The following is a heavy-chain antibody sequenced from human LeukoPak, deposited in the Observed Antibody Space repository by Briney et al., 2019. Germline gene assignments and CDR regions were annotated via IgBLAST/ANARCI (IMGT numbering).Heavy chain of an antibody. D-gene: IGHD2-2*01. CDR2: IDTSGGHT. CDR3: AKESCSSRCNFDY. Sequence: SGGSLRLSCAASGFTFATDSMNWVRQAPGKGLEWVSAIDTSGGHTYYADSVKGRFTISRDNSENTLYLQMNSLRAEDTAVYYCAKESCSSRCNFDYWGQGTLVTVSS. CDR1: GFTFATDS. V-gene: IGHV3-23*01. J-gene: IGHJ4*02.